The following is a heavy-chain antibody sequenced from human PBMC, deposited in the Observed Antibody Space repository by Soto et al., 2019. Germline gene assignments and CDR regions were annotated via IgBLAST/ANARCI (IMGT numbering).Heavy chain of an antibody. Sequence: PSETLSLTCTVSGGSISSSSYYWGWNRQPPGKGLEWIGSIYYSGSTYYNPSLKSRVTIAVDTSKNQFSLKLSSVTAADTAVYYCARLLVSDVWSRALGGWYFDYWGQGTLVTVSS. CDR2: IYYSGST. V-gene: IGHV4-39*01. CDR1: GGSISSSSYY. D-gene: IGHD3-3*01. J-gene: IGHJ4*02. CDR3: ARLLVSDVWSRALGGWYFDY.